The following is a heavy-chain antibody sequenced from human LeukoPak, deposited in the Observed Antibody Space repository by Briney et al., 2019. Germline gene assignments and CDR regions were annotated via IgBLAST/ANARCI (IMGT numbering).Heavy chain of an antibody. CDR2: IYPGDSDT. Sequence: GESLKISCKGSGYSFISYWVAWVRQMPGKGLEWMGIIYPGDSDTRYSPSFQGQVTISADKSTSTAYLQWNSLKASDTAIYYCATSESQTRFDYWGQGALVTVSS. CDR3: ATSESQTRFDY. D-gene: IGHD1/OR15-1a*01. J-gene: IGHJ4*02. V-gene: IGHV5-51*01. CDR1: GYSFISYW.